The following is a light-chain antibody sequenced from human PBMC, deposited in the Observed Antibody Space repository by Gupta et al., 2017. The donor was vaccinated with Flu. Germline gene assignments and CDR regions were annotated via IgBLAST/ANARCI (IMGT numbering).Light chain of an antibody. CDR2: NGN. J-gene: IGLJ1*01. CDR3: NSRDNTANNPGV. Sequence: QKLGQAPGLVLYNGNTRPSGIPDRFSGSSSGNTASLTITGAQAEDEADYYCNSRDNTANNPGVFGTGTKVTVL. V-gene: IGLV3-19*01.